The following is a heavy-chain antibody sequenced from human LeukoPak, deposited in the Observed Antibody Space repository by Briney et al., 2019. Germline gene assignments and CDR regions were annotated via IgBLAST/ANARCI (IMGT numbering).Heavy chain of an antibody. CDR1: GFTFSSYS. D-gene: IGHD2-2*01. CDR2: ISSSSSYI. V-gene: IGHV3-21*01. CDR3: ARDPLPDCSSTSCYLG. J-gene: IGHJ4*02. Sequence: GGSLRLSCAASGFTFSSYSMNWVRQAPGKGLEWVSSISSSSSYIYYADSVKGRFTISRDNAKNSLYLQMNSLRAEDTAVYYCARDPLPDCSSTSCYLGWGQGILVTVSS.